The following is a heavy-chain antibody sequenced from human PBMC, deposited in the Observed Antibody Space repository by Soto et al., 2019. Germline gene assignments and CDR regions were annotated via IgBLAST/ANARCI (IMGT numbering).Heavy chain of an antibody. V-gene: IGHV4-31*03. CDR3: ARRIAAAGTDWYFDL. CDR1: GGSISSGGYY. Sequence: QVQLQESGPGLVKPSQTLSLTCTVSGGSISSGGYYWSWIRQHPGKGLEWIGYIYYSGSTYYNPSLKSRVTISVDTSKNHFSLKLSSVTAADTAVYYCARRIAAAGTDWYFDLWGRGTLVTVSS. CDR2: IYYSGST. D-gene: IGHD6-13*01. J-gene: IGHJ2*01.